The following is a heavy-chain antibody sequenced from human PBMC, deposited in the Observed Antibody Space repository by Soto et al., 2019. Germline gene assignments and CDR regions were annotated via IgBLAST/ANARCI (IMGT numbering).Heavy chain of an antibody. V-gene: IGHV4-30-4*01. J-gene: IGHJ4*02. CDR1: GGSISSGDYY. CDR3: ARAIKLEYYYVH. D-gene: IGHD3-10*02. Sequence: KASETLSLTCTVSGGSISSGDYYWSWIRQPPGKGLEWIGYIYYSGSTYYNPSLKSRVTISVDTSKNQSSLKLSSVTAADTAVYYCARAIKLEYYYVHWGQGTTVTVSS. CDR2: IYYSGST.